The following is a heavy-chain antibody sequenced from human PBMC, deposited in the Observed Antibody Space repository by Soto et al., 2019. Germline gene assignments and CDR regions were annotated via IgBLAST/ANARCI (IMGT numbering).Heavy chain of an antibody. V-gene: IGHV3-9*01. Sequence: GGSLRLSCAASGFTFDDYAMHWVRQAPGKGLEWVSGISWNSGSIGYADSVKGRFTISRDNAKNSLYLQMNSLRAEDTALYYCAKDTHFIWFGEHRGDAVGFDYWGQGTLVTVSS. D-gene: IGHD3-10*01. CDR2: ISWNSGSI. CDR3: AKDTHFIWFGEHRGDAVGFDY. CDR1: GFTFDDYA. J-gene: IGHJ4*02.